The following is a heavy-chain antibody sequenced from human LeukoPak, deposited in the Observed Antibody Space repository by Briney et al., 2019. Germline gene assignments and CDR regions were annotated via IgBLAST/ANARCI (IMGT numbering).Heavy chain of an antibody. CDR3: ARWESNTAMVEDAFDI. Sequence: SVRSSCTTSGYTFTGYYMHWVRQAPGQGLEWMGWINPNSGGTNYAQKFQGRVTMTRDTSISTAYMELSRLRSDDTAVYYCARWESNTAMVEDAFDIWGQG. V-gene: IGHV1-2*02. CDR1: GYTFTGYY. CDR2: INPNSGGT. D-gene: IGHD5-18*01. J-gene: IGHJ3*02.